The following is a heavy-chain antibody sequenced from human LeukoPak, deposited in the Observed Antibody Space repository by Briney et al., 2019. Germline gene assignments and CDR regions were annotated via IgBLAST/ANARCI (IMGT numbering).Heavy chain of an antibody. D-gene: IGHD3-16*01. V-gene: IGHV3-21*01. Sequence: GGSLRLSCAASGFTFSSYSMNWVRQAPGKGLEWVSPISSSSSYIYYADSVKGRFTISRDNAKNSLYLQMNSLRAEDTAVYYCARDRLVVSFAPNGMDVWGQGTTVTVSS. CDR2: ISSSSSYI. J-gene: IGHJ6*02. CDR3: ARDRLVVSFAPNGMDV. CDR1: GFTFSSYS.